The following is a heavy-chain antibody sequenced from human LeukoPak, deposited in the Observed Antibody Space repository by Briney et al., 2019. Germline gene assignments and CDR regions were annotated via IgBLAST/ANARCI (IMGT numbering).Heavy chain of an antibody. CDR3: AREGVTTHPGMDV. Sequence: GGSLRLSCAASGFTVSSNYMSWVRQAPGKGPEWVSVIYSGGSTYYADSVKGRFTISRDNSKNTLYLQMNSLRAEDTAVYYCAREGVTTHPGMDVWGQGTTVTVSS. CDR1: GFTVSSNY. CDR2: IYSGGST. D-gene: IGHD1-1*01. J-gene: IGHJ6*02. V-gene: IGHV3-66*01.